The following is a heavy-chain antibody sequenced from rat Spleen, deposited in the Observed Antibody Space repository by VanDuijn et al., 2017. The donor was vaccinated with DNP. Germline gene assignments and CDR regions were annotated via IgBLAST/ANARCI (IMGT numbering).Heavy chain of an antibody. D-gene: IGHD1-3*01. V-gene: IGHV5-22*01. CDR3: ARPFGSSDY. Sequence: EVQLVESGGGLVQPGRSLKLSCAASGFTFSDYYMAWVRQAPKKGLEWVASISYEGSSTYYGDSVKGRFTISRDNAKSTLYLKMNSLRSEDTATYYCARPFGSSDYWGQGVMVTVSS. J-gene: IGHJ2*01. CDR1: GFTFSDYY. CDR2: ISYEGSST.